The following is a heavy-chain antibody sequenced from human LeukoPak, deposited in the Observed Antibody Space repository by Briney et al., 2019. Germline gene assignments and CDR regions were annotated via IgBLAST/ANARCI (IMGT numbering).Heavy chain of an antibody. CDR1: GYTFTSYD. CDR2: MNPNSGNT. V-gene: IGHV1-8*03. Sequence: ASVKVSCKASGYTFTSYDINWVRQATGQGLEWMGCMNPNSGNTGYAQKFQGRVTITRNTSISTAYMELSSLRSEDTAVYYCARGINNWNDLGWFDPWGQGTLVTVSS. D-gene: IGHD1-20*01. CDR3: ARGINNWNDLGWFDP. J-gene: IGHJ5*02.